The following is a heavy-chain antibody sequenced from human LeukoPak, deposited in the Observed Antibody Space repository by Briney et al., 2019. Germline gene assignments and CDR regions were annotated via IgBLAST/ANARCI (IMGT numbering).Heavy chain of an antibody. CDR2: ISYDGSNK. Sequence: GGSLRLSCATSGFTFSSYELDWVRQAPGKGLEWVAVISYDGSNKYYADSVKGRFTISRDNSKNTLYLQMNSLRAEDTAVYYCARDRGVTEQWLVLLDYWGQGTLVTVSS. CDR1: GFTFSSYE. D-gene: IGHD6-19*01. V-gene: IGHV3-30-3*01. CDR3: ARDRGVTEQWLVLLDY. J-gene: IGHJ4*02.